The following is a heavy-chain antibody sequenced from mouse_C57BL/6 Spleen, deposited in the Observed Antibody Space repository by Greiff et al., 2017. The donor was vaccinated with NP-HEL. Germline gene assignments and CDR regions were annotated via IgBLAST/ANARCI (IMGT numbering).Heavy chain of an antibody. CDR1: GYTFTDYN. CDR2: INPNNGGT. V-gene: IGHV1-22*01. J-gene: IGHJ2*01. Sequence: EVQLVESGPELVKPGASVKMSCKASGYTFTDYNMHWVKQSHGKSLEWIGYINPNNGGTIYNQKFKGKATLTVNKSSSTAYMELRSLTSEDSAVYYCARGETAQVLDYWGQGTTLTVSS. CDR3: ARGETAQVLDY. D-gene: IGHD3-2*02.